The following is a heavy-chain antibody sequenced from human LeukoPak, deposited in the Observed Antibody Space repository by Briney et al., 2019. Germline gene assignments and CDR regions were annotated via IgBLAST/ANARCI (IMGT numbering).Heavy chain of an antibody. CDR1: GYTFTSHG. J-gene: IGHJ4*02. CDR2: VSTYNGNT. D-gene: IGHD5-18*01. CDR3: VRDVDTATDQINDY. Sequence: ASVKVSCKASGYTFTSHGISWVRQAPGQGLEWMGWVSTYNGNTNYVPKYQGRVTITTDTSTSTAYMELRSLRSDDTAVYYCVRDVDTATDQINDYWGQGTLVTVSS. V-gene: IGHV1-18*04.